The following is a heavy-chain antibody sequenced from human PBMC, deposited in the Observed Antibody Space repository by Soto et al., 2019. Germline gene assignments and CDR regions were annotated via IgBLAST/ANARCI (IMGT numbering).Heavy chain of an antibody. CDR2: ISYDGSNK. CDR3: APWFGAFDY. D-gene: IGHD3-10*01. V-gene: IGHV3-30*03. Sequence: GSLRLSCAASGFTFSSYAMSWVRQAPGKGLEWVAVISYDGSNKYYADSVKGRFTISRDNSKNTLYLQMNSLRAEDTAVYYCAPWFGAFDYWGQGTLVTVSS. J-gene: IGHJ4*02. CDR1: GFTFSSYA.